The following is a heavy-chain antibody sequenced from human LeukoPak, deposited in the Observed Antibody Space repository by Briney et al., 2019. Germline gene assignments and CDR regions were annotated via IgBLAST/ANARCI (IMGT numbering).Heavy chain of an antibody. V-gene: IGHV3-49*03. J-gene: IGHJ4*02. Sequence: GGSLGLSCTASGFTFGDYAMSWFRQAPGKGLEWVGFIRSKAYGGTTEYAASVKSRFTISRDDSKSIAYLQMNSLKTEDTAVYYCAASSGWYYFDYWGQGTLVTVSS. D-gene: IGHD6-19*01. CDR1: GFTFGDYA. CDR2: IRSKAYGGTT. CDR3: AASSGWYYFDY.